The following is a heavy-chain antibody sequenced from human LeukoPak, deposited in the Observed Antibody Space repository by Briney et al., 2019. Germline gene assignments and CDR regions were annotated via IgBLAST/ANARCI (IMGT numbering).Heavy chain of an antibody. V-gene: IGHV3-74*01. J-gene: IGHJ4*02. D-gene: IGHD3-22*01. CDR2: INSDGSRT. CDR3: GSLTVVARDH. CDR1: GFSFSTHW. Sequence: GGSLRHSCAASGFSFSTHWMHWVRQAPGKGLVCVAQINSDGSRTSYADSVKGRFTISRDNAKNTLYLEMISLRAEDTAVYYCGSLTVVARDHWGQGTLVTVSS.